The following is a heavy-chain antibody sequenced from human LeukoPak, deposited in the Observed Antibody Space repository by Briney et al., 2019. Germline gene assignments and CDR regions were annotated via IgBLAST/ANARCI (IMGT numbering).Heavy chain of an antibody. J-gene: IGHJ6*03. CDR1: GGTFSSYA. CDR2: IIPIFGTA. D-gene: IGHD5-12*01. CDR3: ASCPAPVVAMILTSYYMDV. V-gene: IGHV1-69*13. Sequence: SVKVSRKASGGTFSSYAISWVRQAPGQGLEWMGGIIPIFGTANYAQKFQGRVTITADESTSTAYMELSSLRSEDTAVYYCASCPAPVVAMILTSYYMDVWGKGTTVTISS.